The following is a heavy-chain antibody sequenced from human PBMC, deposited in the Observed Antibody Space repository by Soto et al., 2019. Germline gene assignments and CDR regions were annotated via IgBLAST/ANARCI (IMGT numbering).Heavy chain of an antibody. V-gene: IGHV3-66*01. Sequence: EVQLVESGGGLVQPGRSLRLSCAASGFTVGNNYMSWVRQAPTKGLEWLSVIFGDGRTYYADSVKGRFTVSRDSSENTLFLQINNLRAEDTAVYYCAGDPFQGFGSWGHGTLVTVSS. CDR1: GFTVGNNY. CDR3: AGDPFQGFGS. J-gene: IGHJ5*01. CDR2: IFGDGRT.